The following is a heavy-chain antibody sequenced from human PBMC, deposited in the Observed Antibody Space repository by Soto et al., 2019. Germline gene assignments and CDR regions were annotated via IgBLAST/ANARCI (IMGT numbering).Heavy chain of an antibody. CDR2: ISSSSSYI. J-gene: IGHJ6*02. V-gene: IGHV3-21*01. D-gene: IGHD4-17*01. CDR3: ARDYGDYTNYYYYYGMDV. Sequence: QAPGKGLEWVSSISSSSSYIYYADSVKGRFTISRDNAKNSLYLQMDSLRAEDTAVYYCARDYGDYTNYYYYYGMDVWGQGTTVTVSS.